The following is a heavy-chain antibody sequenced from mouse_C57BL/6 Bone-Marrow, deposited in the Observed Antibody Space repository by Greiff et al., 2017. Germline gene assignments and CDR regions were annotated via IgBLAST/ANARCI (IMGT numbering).Heavy chain of an antibody. J-gene: IGHJ1*03. V-gene: IGHV1-64*01. Sequence: VQLQQPGAELVKPGASVKLSCKASGYTFTSYWMHWVKQRPGQGLEWIGMIHPNGGCTNYNEKFKGKATLTVDKSSSTAYMQLSSLTSEDSAVYYRARRLTCWYFDVWGTGTTVTVSS. CDR2: IHPNGGCT. CDR3: ARRLTCWYFDV. CDR1: GYTFTSYW. D-gene: IGHD3-2*02.